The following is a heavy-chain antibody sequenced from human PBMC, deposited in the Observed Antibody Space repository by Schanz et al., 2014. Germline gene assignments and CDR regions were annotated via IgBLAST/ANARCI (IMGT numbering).Heavy chain of an antibody. J-gene: IGHJ5*01. Sequence: VQLVESGGGVVQPGRSLRLSCAASGFTFSTHAMHWVRQAPGKGLEWVALVSSDGNNDYYTDSVKGRFTISRDNSKNTVHLQMNSLRAEDTAVYYCAKQHIVRGVIYLNWFGSWGQGTLVTVSS. V-gene: IGHV3-30*18. CDR2: VSSDGNND. CDR1: GFTFSTHA. CDR3: AKQHIVRGVIYLNWFGS. D-gene: IGHD3-10*01.